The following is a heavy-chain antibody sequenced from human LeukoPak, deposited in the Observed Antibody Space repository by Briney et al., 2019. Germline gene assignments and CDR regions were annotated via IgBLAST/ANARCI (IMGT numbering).Heavy chain of an antibody. CDR1: GFTFSSYG. V-gene: IGHV3-48*01. J-gene: IGHJ3*02. D-gene: IGHD3-22*01. Sequence: GGSLRLSCAASGFTFSSYGMHWVRQAPGKGLEWVSYISSSSSTIYYADSVKGRFTISRDNAKNSLYLQMNSLRAEDTAVYYCARDRSITMIVVAHDAFDIWGQGTMVTVSS. CDR2: ISSSSSTI. CDR3: ARDRSITMIVVAHDAFDI.